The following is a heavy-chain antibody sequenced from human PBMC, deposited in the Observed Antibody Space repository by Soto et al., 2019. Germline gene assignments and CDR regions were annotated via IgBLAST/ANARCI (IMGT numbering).Heavy chain of an antibody. D-gene: IGHD3-9*01. CDR2: IYPGDSDT. Sequence: PGESLKISCKGSGYSFTSYWIGWVRQTPGKGLEWMGIIYPGDSDTRYSPSFQGQVTISADKSISTAYLQWSSLKASDTAMYYCASSRYYDILTGYFDYWGQGTLVTVSS. J-gene: IGHJ4*02. CDR3: ASSRYYDILTGYFDY. CDR1: GYSFTSYW. V-gene: IGHV5-51*01.